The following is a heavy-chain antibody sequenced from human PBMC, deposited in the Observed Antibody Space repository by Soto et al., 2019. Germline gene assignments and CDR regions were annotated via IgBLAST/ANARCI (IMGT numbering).Heavy chain of an antibody. CDR3: ATTRDARPAIYYFDS. CDR2: IYRGGGT. D-gene: IGHD2-21*01. J-gene: IGHJ4*02. Sequence: GGSLRLSCAASGFTVSNNYTSWVRQAPGTGLEWVSTIYRGGGTFYADSVKGRFTISRDESKNTVFLQMTNMRADDTAVYYCATTRDARPAIYYFDSGGQGALVTVSS. V-gene: IGHV3-53*01. CDR1: GFTVSNNY.